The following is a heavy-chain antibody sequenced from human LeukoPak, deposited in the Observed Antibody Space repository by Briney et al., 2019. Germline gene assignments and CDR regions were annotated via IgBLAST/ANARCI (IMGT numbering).Heavy chain of an antibody. V-gene: IGHV3-21*01. J-gene: IGHJ6*03. CDR3: ARVSPPWWPISGSGWYDAYYYYMDV. CDR1: GFTFSNYN. CDR2: ITSSGTYT. D-gene: IGHD6-13*01. Sequence: GGSLRLSCADSGFTFSNYNMNWVRQAPGKAMEWVSSITSSGTYTFYADSVKGRFTISRDNAKNSLYLQMDSLGPEDTAVYYCARVSPPWWPISGSGWYDAYYYYMDVWGKGTTVTVSS.